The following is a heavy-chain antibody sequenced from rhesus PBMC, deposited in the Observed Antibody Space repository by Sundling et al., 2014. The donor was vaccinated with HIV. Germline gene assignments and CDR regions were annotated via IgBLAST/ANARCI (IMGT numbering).Heavy chain of an antibody. CDR2: IYWDDDK. Sequence: QVTLKESGPALVKPTQTLTLTCTFSGFSLNSHGMGVGWIRQPPGKTLEWLAHIYWDDDKRYSTSLKSRLTISKDTSENQVLLTMTNMDPVDTATYYCTRGPYCSDGDCSDYWGQGVLVTVSS. V-gene: IGHV2-174*02. D-gene: IGHD2-39*02. J-gene: IGHJ4*01. CDR3: TRGPYCSDGDCSDY. CDR1: GFSLNSHGMG.